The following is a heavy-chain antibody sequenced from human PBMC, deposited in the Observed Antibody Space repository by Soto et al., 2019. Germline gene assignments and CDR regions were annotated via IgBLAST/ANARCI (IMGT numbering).Heavy chain of an antibody. CDR3: ARRAPEYSGYQYYMDV. CDR2: IYYSGST. CDR1: GGSISSSSYY. J-gene: IGHJ6*03. Sequence: SETLSLTCTVSGGSISSSSYYWGWIRQPPGKGLEWIGSIYYSGSTYYNPSLKSRVTISVDTSKNQFSLKLSSVTAADTAVYYCARRAPEYSGYQYYMDVWGKGTTVTVSS. D-gene: IGHD5-12*01. V-gene: IGHV4-39*01.